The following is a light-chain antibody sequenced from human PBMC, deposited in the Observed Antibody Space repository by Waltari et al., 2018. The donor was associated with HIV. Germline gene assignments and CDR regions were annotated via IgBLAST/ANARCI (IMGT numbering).Light chain of an antibody. CDR3: HENDNRPPDT. J-gene: IGKJ2*01. CDR2: STS. Sequence: EMVLTQSPATLSLHPGDPATLSCRSRQKSRTNLAGLQQRPGQPPRLAVHSTSTSAAGIAARFSGRVSGTDFSLTISSLQSEDDSVYYCHENDNRPPDTFGQGTIVEIK. V-gene: IGKV3-15*01. CDR1: QKSRTN.